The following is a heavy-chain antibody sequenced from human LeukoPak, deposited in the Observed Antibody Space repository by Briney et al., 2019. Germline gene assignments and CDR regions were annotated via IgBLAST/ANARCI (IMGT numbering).Heavy chain of an antibody. D-gene: IGHD3-16*01. J-gene: IGHJ4*02. V-gene: IGHV3-30*03. CDR2: ISYDGSNK. CDR3: ARDIGDLTFDY. CDR1: GFTFSSYG. Sequence: PGGSLRLSCAASGFTFSSYGMHWVRQAPGKGLEWAAVISYDGSNKYYADSVKGRFTISRDNSKNTLYLQMNSLRAEDTAVYYCARDIGDLTFDYWGQGTLVTVSS.